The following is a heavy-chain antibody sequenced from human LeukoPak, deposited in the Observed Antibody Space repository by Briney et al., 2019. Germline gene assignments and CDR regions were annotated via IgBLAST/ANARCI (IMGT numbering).Heavy chain of an antibody. J-gene: IGHJ4*02. CDR3: ASFGGSLSGY. Sequence: SETLSLTCAVYGGSFSGYYWSWIRQPPGKGLEWIGEINHSGSTNYNPSLKSRVTISVDTSKNQFSLKLSSVTAADTAVYYCASFGGSLSGYWGQGTLVTVSS. CDR1: GGSFSGYY. D-gene: IGHD1-26*01. CDR2: INHSGST. V-gene: IGHV4-34*01.